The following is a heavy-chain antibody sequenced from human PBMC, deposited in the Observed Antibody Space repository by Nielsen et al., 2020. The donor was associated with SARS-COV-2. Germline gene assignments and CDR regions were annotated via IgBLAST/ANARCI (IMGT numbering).Heavy chain of an antibody. CDR1: GGSIRSSSYY. CDR3: ARDRYCGGDCYSAYFDY. V-gene: IGHV4-39*07. CDR2: IYYSGST. J-gene: IGHJ4*02. Sequence: SETLSLTCTVSGGSIRSSSYYWGWIRQPPGKGLEWIGSIYYSGSTYYNPSLKSRVTISVDTSKNQFSLKLSSVTAADTAVYYCARDRYCGGDCYSAYFDYWGQGTLVTVSS. D-gene: IGHD2-21*02.